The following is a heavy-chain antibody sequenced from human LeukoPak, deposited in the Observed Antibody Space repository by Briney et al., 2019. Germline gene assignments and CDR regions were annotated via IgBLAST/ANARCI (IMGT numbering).Heavy chain of an antibody. D-gene: IGHD3-3*01. V-gene: IGHV4-59*01. CDR3: ARAADFWSGNWFDP. J-gene: IGHJ5*02. CDR2: IYYSGST. CDR1: GGSISSYY. Sequence: SETLSLTCTVSGGSISSYYWSWIRQPPGKGLEWIGYIYYSGSTNYNPSLKSRVTISVDTSKNQFSLKLSSVTAADTAVYYCARAADFWSGNWFDPWGQGTLVTVSS.